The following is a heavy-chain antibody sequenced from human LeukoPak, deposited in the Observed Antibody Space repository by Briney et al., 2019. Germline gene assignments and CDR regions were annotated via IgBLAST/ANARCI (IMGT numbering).Heavy chain of an antibody. CDR2: IYYSGST. CDR3: ARRPSTVEGAFDI. D-gene: IGHD4-23*01. J-gene: IGHJ3*02. V-gene: IGHV4-30-4*08. CDR1: GGSISSGDYY. Sequence: SETLSLTCTVSGGSISSGDYYWSWIRQPPGKGLEWIGYIYYSGSTYYNPSLKSRVTISVDTSKNQFPLKLSSVTAADTAVYYCARRPSTVEGAFDIWGQGTMVTVSS.